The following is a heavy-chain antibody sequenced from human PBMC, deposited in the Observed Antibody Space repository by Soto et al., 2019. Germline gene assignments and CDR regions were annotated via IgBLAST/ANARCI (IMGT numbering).Heavy chain of an antibody. CDR3: ARDVSGPYDH. J-gene: IGHJ4*01. V-gene: IGHV4-59*01. CDR2: ISYSGST. D-gene: IGHD2-15*01. CDR1: GGPITINY. Sequence: PSETLSLTCTVSGGPITINYWSWIRESPGKGLEWIGYISYSGSTTYNPSLKSRVTMSADTSKDQFSLKLNSVTAADTAVYYCARDVSGPYDHWGPGSVVTVSS.